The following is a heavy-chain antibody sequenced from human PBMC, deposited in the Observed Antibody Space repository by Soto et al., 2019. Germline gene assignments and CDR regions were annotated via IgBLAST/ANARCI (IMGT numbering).Heavy chain of an antibody. J-gene: IGHJ6*02. CDR3: ARGGKNNYDFWSCYDYYYGMDV. Sequence: QVQLQESGPGLVKPSQTLSLTCTVSGGSISSGGYYWSWIRQHPGKGLEWIGYIYYSGSTYYNPSLTSRVTISVDTSKNQFSLKLSSVTAADTAVYYCARGGKNNYDFWSCYDYYYGMDVWGQGTTVTVSS. D-gene: IGHD3-3*01. CDR2: IYYSGST. V-gene: IGHV4-31*03. CDR1: GGSISSGGYY.